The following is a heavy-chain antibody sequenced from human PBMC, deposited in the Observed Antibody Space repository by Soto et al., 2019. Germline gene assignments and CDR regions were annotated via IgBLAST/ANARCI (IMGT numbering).Heavy chain of an antibody. CDR1: GGSFSAYY. Sequence: SETLSLTCAVYGGSFSAYYWTWIRQPPGKGLEWIGEINPSGSTNYTPSLKSRLTMSLDTSKNHFSLKLTSVTAADTAVYYCERGDSRYSGLWGQGILVTVSS. CDR2: INPSGST. J-gene: IGHJ4*02. D-gene: IGHD5-12*01. CDR3: ERGDSRYSGL. V-gene: IGHV4-34*01.